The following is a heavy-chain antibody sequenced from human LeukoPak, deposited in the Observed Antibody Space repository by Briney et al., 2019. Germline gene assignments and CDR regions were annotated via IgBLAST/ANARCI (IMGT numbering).Heavy chain of an antibody. Sequence: GSLRLSCAASGFTFSSYAVSWVRQAPGKGLEWVSAISGSGGSTYYADSVKGRFTISRDNSKNTLYLQMNSLRAEDTAVYYCAKDWPPYYYDSSGYYYSPEYFDYWGQGTLVTVSS. CDR3: AKDWPPYYYDSSGYYYSPEYFDY. D-gene: IGHD3-22*01. CDR1: GFTFSSYA. V-gene: IGHV3-23*01. CDR2: ISGSGGST. J-gene: IGHJ4*02.